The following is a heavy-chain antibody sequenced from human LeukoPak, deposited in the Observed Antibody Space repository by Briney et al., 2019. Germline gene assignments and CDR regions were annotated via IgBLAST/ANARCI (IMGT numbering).Heavy chain of an antibody. D-gene: IGHD6-19*01. V-gene: IGHV1-46*02. CDR1: GYIFNTHH. CDR2: IDRSGDGT. J-gene: IGHJ4*02. Sequence: GASVKVSCKAPGYIFNTHHMHWVRQAPGQGLEWMGIIDRSGDGTTYAQRFQGRATMTRDTSTSTVYMELSSLRSEDTAVYYCAAEQWPTGVMDYWGQGTLVTVSS. CDR3: AAEQWPTGVMDY.